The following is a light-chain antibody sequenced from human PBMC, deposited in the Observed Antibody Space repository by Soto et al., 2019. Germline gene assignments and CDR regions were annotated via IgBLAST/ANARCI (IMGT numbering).Light chain of an antibody. CDR3: QQTFRSPST. CDR2: DSS. CDR1: QSIISNF. Sequence: IELTQSPCTLSLSPGDTVSLSCWASQSIISNFLASYQQRRGQPPRLLIYDSSMRDSGIPARFTGSGSGTAFTLTISRVEPEDFAVYYCQQTFRSPSTFGQGTRLEI. J-gene: IGKJ2*02. V-gene: IGKV3-20*01.